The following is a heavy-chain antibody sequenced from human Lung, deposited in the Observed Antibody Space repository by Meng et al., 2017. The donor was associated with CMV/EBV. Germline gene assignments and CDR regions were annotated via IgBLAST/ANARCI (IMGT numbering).Heavy chain of an antibody. D-gene: IGHD2-2*03. CDR3: ARGGGYCSSTSCYYFDY. Sequence: GTFSSYAISWVRKAPGRGVEWRGGIIPIFGTANYAQKFQGRVTITTDESTSTAYMELSSLRSEDTAVYYCARGGGYCSSTSCYYFDYWGQGTLVTVSS. CDR2: IIPIFGTA. J-gene: IGHJ4*02. CDR1: GTFSSYA. V-gene: IGHV1-69*05.